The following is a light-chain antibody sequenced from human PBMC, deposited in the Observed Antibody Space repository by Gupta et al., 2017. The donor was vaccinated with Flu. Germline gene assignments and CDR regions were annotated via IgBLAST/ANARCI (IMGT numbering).Light chain of an antibody. CDR3: AAWDDSLGGYV. Sequence: RVTISCSGSRSNIRTNSVFWYQYLPGTAPKLLIYRNDQRPSGVPDRFSGSKSGTSASLAISGLRSEDEADFYCAAWDDSLGGYVFGTGTKVTVL. V-gene: IGLV1-47*01. CDR1: RSNIRTNS. J-gene: IGLJ1*01. CDR2: RND.